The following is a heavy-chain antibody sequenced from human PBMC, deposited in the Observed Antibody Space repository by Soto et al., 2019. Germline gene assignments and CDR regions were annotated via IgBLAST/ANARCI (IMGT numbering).Heavy chain of an antibody. J-gene: IGHJ4*02. CDR1: GFSLSNSGVG. CDR2: LYGDNDK. D-gene: IGHD4-17*01. V-gene: IGHV2-5*02. Sequence: QITLKESGPSPVKPTQTLTVTCTFSGFSLSNSGVGVAWIRQPPGKALEWLALLYGDNDKRYSPSLKTRLTXPXXXSXXQVVLTMTNMDPVDTATYYCAHCTLHDYGDYDPGTSHVFDSWGQGTLVTVSS. CDR3: AHCTLHDYGDYDPGTSHVFDS.